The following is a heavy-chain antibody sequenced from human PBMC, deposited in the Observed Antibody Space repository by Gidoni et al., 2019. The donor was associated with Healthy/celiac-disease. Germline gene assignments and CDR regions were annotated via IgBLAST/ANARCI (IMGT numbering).Heavy chain of an antibody. V-gene: IGHV4-34*01. J-gene: IGHJ5*02. Sequence: QVQLQQWGAGLLKPSETLSLPFAVYGGSFSGYYWSWIRQPTGKGLEWIGEINHSGSTNYNPSLKSRVTISVDTSKNQFSLKLSSVTAADTAVYYCARGTNFVLRFLEGLGWFDPWGQGTLVTVSS. CDR1: GGSFSGYY. D-gene: IGHD3-3*01. CDR2: INHSGST. CDR3: ARGTNFVLRFLEGLGWFDP.